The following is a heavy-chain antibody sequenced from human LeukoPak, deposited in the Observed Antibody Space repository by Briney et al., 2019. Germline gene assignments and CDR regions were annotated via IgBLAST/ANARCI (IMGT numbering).Heavy chain of an antibody. D-gene: IGHD6-13*01. Sequence: SETQSLTCAVYGGSFSGYYWSWIRQPPRKGLEWIGEINDSGSANCNPSLESRVSISVDTSKNQFSLKLSSVTAADTAVYYCARGFGAAAGDYWGQGTLVTVSS. V-gene: IGHV4-34*01. CDR1: GGSFSGYY. CDR3: ARGFGAAAGDY. CDR2: INDSGSA. J-gene: IGHJ4*02.